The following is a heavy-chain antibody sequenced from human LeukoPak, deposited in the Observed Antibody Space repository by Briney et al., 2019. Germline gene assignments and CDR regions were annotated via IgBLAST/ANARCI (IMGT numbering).Heavy chain of an antibody. CDR3: AKVSGRIQIWPQPFGDGMDV. V-gene: IGHV3-23*01. CDR1: RFSFSIYV. D-gene: IGHD5-18*01. J-gene: IGHJ6*02. CDR2: ISATGDNT. Sequence: GGSLRLSCAASRFSFSIYVMSWVRQAPGKGLECVSGISATGDNTYYADSVKGRFTISRDNSKNTLYLQMNSLRVEDTAVYYCAKVSGRIQIWPQPFGDGMDVWGQGTTVTVSS.